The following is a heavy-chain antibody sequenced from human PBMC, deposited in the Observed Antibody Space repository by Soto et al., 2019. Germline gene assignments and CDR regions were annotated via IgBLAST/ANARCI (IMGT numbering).Heavy chain of an antibody. V-gene: IGHV3-23*01. CDR2: ISCSGGST. CDR3: AKAPTYSPNWFDP. D-gene: IGHD2-15*01. Sequence: GGSLRPSCAASGLTFSSYAMSWVRQAPGKGLEWVSAISCSGGSTYYADSVKGRFTISRDNSKNTLYLQMNSLRAEDTAVYYCAKAPTYSPNWFDPWGQVTLVTVS. J-gene: IGHJ5*02. CDR1: GLTFSSYA.